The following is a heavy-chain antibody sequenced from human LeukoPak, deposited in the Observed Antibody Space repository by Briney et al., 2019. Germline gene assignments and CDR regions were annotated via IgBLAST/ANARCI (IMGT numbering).Heavy chain of an antibody. V-gene: IGHV3-48*01. CDR2: IGTSGNTI. CDR1: GFTFSGYI. J-gene: IGHJ4*02. CDR3: ARDQWLDY. Sequence: GGSLRLSCAASGFTFSGYIMNWVRQAPGKGLEWVSFIGTSGNTIYYADSVKGRFTVSRDNAKNSLYLQMNSLRAEDTAVYYCARDQWLDYWGQGALVTVSS. D-gene: IGHD6-19*01.